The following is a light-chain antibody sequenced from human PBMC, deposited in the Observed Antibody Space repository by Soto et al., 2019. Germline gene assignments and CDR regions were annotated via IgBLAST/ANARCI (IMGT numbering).Light chain of an antibody. CDR2: KAS. J-gene: IGKJ1*01. Sequence: DIPVTQSPATLSASVGDRVTITCRASQSISSWLAWYQQKPGKAPKLLIYKASTLKSGVPSRFSGSGSGTELTLTISSLQPDDFATYYCQHYNSYSETFGQGTKVDI. CDR3: QHYNSYSET. V-gene: IGKV1-5*03. CDR1: QSISSW.